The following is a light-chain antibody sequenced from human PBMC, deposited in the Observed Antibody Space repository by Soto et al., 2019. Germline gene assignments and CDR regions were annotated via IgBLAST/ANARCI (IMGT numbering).Light chain of an antibody. J-gene: IGKJ1*01. V-gene: IGKV3-20*01. CDR3: QQYGSSLGT. CDR1: QSVSSSY. Sequence: EIVLTQSPGTLSLSPGERVTLSCRASQSVSSSYLAWYQQKPGQAPRLLIYCASSRATGIPDRFSGSGSGTDFTLTISRLEPEDFAVYYCQQYGSSLGTFGQGTKVEIK. CDR2: CAS.